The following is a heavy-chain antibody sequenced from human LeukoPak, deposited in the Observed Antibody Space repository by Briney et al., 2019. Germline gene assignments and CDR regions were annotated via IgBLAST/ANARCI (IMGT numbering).Heavy chain of an antibody. CDR1: GYTFTAYY. D-gene: IGHD1-14*01. CDR2: INPNSDGT. CDR3: AKEEPGIGFDI. V-gene: IGHV1-2*02. J-gene: IGHJ3*02. Sequence: ASVKVSCKASGYTFTAYYIHWVRQAPGQGLEWMGWINPNSDGTKFAQKFQGRISLTRDTSISTAYMELSSLRSDDTAVYYCAKEEPGIGFDIWGQGTLVTVSS.